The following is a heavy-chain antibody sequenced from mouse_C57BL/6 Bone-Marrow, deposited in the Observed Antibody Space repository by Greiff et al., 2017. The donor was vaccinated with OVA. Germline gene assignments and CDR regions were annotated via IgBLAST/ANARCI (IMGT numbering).Heavy chain of an antibody. CDR1: GYTFTDYY. V-gene: IGHV1-26*01. CDR3: ARSDYYGSSPFDY. D-gene: IGHD1-1*01. J-gene: IGHJ2*01. Sequence: EVKLQQSGPELVKPGASVKISCKASGYTFTDYYMNWVKQSHGKSLEWIGDINPNNGGTSYNQKFKGKATLTVDTSSSTAYMELRSLTSEDSAVYYCARSDYYGSSPFDYWGQGTTLTVSS. CDR2: INPNNGGT.